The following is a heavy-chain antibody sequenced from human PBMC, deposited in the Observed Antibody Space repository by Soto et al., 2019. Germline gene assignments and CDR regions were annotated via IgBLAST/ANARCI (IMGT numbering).Heavy chain of an antibody. V-gene: IGHV1-69*13. Sequence: SVKVSCKASGDTFSSYAISWVRQAPGQGLEWMGGIIPIFGTANYAQKFQGRVTITADESTSTAYMELSSLRSEDTAVYYCARRGKRMTTVVKDPAYYYYGMDVWGQGTTVTVSS. J-gene: IGHJ6*02. CDR3: ARRGKRMTTVVKDPAYYYYGMDV. D-gene: IGHD4-17*01. CDR1: GDTFSSYA. CDR2: IIPIFGTA.